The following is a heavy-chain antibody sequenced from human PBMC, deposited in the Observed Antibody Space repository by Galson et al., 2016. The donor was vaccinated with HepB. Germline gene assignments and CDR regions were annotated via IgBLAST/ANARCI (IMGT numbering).Heavy chain of an antibody. J-gene: IGHJ4*02. V-gene: IGHV1-46*01. D-gene: IGHD4-17*01. CDR2: INPSGGST. CDR1: GYTFTSYH. Sequence: SVKVSCKASGYTFTSYHIHWVQQAPGQGLEWMGTINPSGGSTSDAQKFQGRVTMTRDTSTSTVYMELSSLRSEDTAVYFCARAYGDYVGFDYWGQGILVTVSS. CDR3: ARAYGDYVGFDY.